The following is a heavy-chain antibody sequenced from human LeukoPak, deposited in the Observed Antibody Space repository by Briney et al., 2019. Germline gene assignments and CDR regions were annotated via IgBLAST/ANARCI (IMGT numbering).Heavy chain of an antibody. Sequence: GASVKVSCKASGYTFTSYYMHWVRQAPGQGLEWMGIINPSGGSTSYAQKFQGRVTMTRDTSTSTVYMELSSLRSEDTAVYYCAAGGVVIPGTYYYYGMDVWGQGTTVTVSS. J-gene: IGHJ6*02. CDR2: INPSGGST. CDR3: AAGGVVIPGTYYYYGMDV. CDR1: GYTFTSYY. D-gene: IGHD3-3*01. V-gene: IGHV1-46*01.